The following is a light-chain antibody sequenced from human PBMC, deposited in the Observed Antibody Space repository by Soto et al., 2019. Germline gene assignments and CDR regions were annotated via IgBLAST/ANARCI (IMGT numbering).Light chain of an antibody. CDR1: QTISSW. Sequence: DIQMTQSTSTLSGSVEDGVTITCRASQTISSWLAWYQQKPGKAPKLLIYKASTLKSGVPSRFSGSGSGTEFTLTISSLQPDDFATYYCQHYNSYSEAFGQGTNVDI. CDR2: KAS. J-gene: IGKJ1*01. V-gene: IGKV1-5*03. CDR3: QHYNSYSEA.